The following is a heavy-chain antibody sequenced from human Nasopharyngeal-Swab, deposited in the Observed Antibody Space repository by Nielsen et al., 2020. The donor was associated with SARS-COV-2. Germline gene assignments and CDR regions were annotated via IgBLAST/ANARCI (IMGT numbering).Heavy chain of an antibody. CDR1: GFTFSDYN. J-gene: IGHJ4*02. CDR2: ISRKSDTI. Sequence: GESLKISCAASGFTFSDYNMNWVRQAPGKGLEWVSYISRKSDTIYYADSVKGRFTISRDNVKNSLYLQMNSLRDEDTAVYYCARAPDSSTEGLRYWGLGTLVTVSS. D-gene: IGHD1-1*01. V-gene: IGHV3-48*02. CDR3: ARAPDSSTEGLRY.